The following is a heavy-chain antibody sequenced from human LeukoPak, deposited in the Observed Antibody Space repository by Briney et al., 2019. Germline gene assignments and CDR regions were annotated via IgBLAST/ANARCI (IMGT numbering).Heavy chain of an antibody. Sequence: GASVKVSCKASGYTFTSYGISWMRQAPGQGLEWMGWISAYNGNTNYAQKLQGRVTMTTDTSTSTAYMELRSLRSDDTAVYYCARTGITYYDFWSGYSHFDYWGQGTLVTVSP. V-gene: IGHV1-18*01. D-gene: IGHD3-3*01. CDR1: GYTFTSYG. CDR3: ARTGITYYDFWSGYSHFDY. J-gene: IGHJ4*02. CDR2: ISAYNGNT.